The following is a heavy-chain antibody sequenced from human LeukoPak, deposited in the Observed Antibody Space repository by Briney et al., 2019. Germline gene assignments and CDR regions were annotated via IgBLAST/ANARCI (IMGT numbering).Heavy chain of an antibody. CDR2: IEPDRSRK. CDR3: YSTGWYEYYYTGMDV. Sequence: GGSLRLSCAASGFTFSNYWMTWVRQAPGKGLEWVANIEPDRSRKYYVDSVQGRFTISRDNTKNSLFLQMNSLRAEDTAVYYCYSTGWYEYYYTGMDVWGQGTTVTVSS. V-gene: IGHV3-7*01. CDR1: GFTFSNYW. J-gene: IGHJ6*02. D-gene: IGHD6-19*01.